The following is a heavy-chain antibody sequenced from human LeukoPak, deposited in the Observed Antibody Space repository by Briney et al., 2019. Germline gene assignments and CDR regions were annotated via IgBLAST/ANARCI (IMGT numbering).Heavy chain of an antibody. CDR1: GFTYSSYG. Sequence: GGSLRLSCAASGFTYSSYGMHWVRQAPGKGLEWVAVISYDGSNKYYADSVKGRFTISRDNSKNTLYLQMNSLRAEDTAVYYCARRAGAYSHPYDYWGQGTLVTVSS. D-gene: IGHD4/OR15-4a*01. J-gene: IGHJ4*02. CDR3: ARRAGAYSHPYDY. V-gene: IGHV3-30*03. CDR2: ISYDGSNK.